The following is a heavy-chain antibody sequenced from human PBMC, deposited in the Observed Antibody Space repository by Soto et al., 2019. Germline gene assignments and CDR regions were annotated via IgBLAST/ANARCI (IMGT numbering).Heavy chain of an antibody. D-gene: IGHD2-15*01. J-gene: IGHJ6*03. V-gene: IGHV4-30-2*01. CDR2: IYHSGST. CDR1: GGSISSGGYS. CDR3: ARQGSCSGGSCYSRYYYYYYMDV. Sequence: SETLSLTCAFSGGSISSGGYSWCWIRQPPGKGLEWIGYIYHSGSTYYNPSLKSRVTISVDRSKNQFSLKLSSVTAADTAVYYCARQGSCSGGSCYSRYYYYYYMDVWGKGTTVTVSS.